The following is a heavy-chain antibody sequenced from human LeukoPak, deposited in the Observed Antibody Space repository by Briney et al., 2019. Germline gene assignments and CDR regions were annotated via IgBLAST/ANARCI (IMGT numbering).Heavy chain of an antibody. D-gene: IGHD2-15*01. V-gene: IGHV4-4*07. Sequence: SETLSLTCTVSGGSMNNYYWSWIRQPAGKGLEWIGRICTRGSTNSNPSLTSRVTMSVDTSKNQFSLKLSSVTAADTAVYYCARGRYCSADICSGGDAFDIWGQGTMVSVSS. CDR2: ICTRGST. CDR3: ARGRYCSADICSGGDAFDI. J-gene: IGHJ3*02. CDR1: GGSMNNYY.